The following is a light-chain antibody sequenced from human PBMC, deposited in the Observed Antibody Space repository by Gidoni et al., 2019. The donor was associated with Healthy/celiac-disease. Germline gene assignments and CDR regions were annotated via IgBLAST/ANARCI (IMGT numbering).Light chain of an antibody. Sequence: IQMTQSPTFLSASVGDRVTINFRASQSISSYLNWYQQKPGKAPKLLIYAASSLQSGVPSRFSGSGSGTDFTLTISSLQPEDFATYYCQQSYSTPRTFGQGTKVEIK. CDR3: QQSYSTPRT. V-gene: IGKV1-39*01. CDR1: QSISSY. J-gene: IGKJ1*01. CDR2: AAS.